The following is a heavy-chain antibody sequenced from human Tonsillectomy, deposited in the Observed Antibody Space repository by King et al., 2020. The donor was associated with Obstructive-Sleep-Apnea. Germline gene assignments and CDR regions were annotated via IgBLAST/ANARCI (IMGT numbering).Heavy chain of an antibody. CDR1: GFTFRSYG. CDR3: AKERYGSGSGIEY. V-gene: IGHV3-30*02. J-gene: IGHJ4*02. CDR2: LVSDGSSI. Sequence: VQLVEFGGGLVQPWGSLRLSCVASGFTFRSYGMHLGRQPAGNGVVWGAFLVSDGSSISYADSVKGRLTLSSDNSTNTVYLQMNSLRAEDTAVYYCAKERYGSGSGIEYWGQGTLVTVSS. D-gene: IGHD3-10*01.